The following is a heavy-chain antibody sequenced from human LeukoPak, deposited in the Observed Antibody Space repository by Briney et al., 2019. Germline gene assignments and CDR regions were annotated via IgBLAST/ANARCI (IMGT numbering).Heavy chain of an antibody. CDR1: GFTFDDYG. CDR2: INWNGGST. D-gene: IGHD1-26*01. Sequence: GGSLRLSCAASGFTFDDYGMSWVRQAPGKGLEWVSGINWNGGSTGYAHSVKGRFTISRDNAKNSLYLQMNSLRAEDTALYYCARKVGATTLYYYYMDVWGKGTTVTVSS. V-gene: IGHV3-20*04. CDR3: ARKVGATTLYYYYMDV. J-gene: IGHJ6*03.